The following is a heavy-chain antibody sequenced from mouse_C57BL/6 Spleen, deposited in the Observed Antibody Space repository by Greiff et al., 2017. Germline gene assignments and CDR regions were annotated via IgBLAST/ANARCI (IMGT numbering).Heavy chain of an antibody. CDR3: ARDGAGSYWYYDV. CDR1: GFTFSDYY. Sequence: EVHLVESEGGLVQPGSSMKLSCTASGFTFSDYYMAWVRQVPEKGLEWVANINYDGSSTYYLDSLKSRFIISRDNAKNILYLQMSSLKSEDTTTNYCARDGAGSYWYYDVWGTGTTLTVSS. V-gene: IGHV5-16*01. J-gene: IGHJ1*03. D-gene: IGHD1-1*02. CDR2: INYDGSST.